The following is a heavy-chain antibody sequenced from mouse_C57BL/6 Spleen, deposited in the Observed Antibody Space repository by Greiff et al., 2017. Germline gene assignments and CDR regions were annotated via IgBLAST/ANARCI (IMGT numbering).Heavy chain of an antibody. D-gene: IGHD4-1*01. J-gene: IGHJ4*01. Sequence: EVHLVESGEGLVKPGGSLKLSCAASGFTFSSYAMSWVRQTPEKRLEWVAYISSGGDYIYYADTVKGRFTISRDNARNTLYLQMSSLKSEDTAMYYCTREGFNWDVYATDYWGQGTSVTVSS. CDR2: ISSGGDYI. CDR1: GFTFSSYA. CDR3: TREGFNWDVYATDY. V-gene: IGHV5-9-1*02.